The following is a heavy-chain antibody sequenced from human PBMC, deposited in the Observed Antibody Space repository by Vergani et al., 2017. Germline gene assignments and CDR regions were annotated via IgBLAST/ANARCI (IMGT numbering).Heavy chain of an antibody. CDR3: ARVNTETNGHLYYCYYMDV. V-gene: IGHV4-34*01. CDR1: GGSFTSYH. D-gene: IGHD4-11*01. CDR2: IDHTGRP. J-gene: IGHJ6*03. Sequence: QVQLQQWGGGLLKPSETLSLTCVVNGGSFTSYHWTWIRQSPGGGLEWVGDIDHTGRPDYNLSLKSRLTMSVDKSRNQFSLTLNSVTATDTAIYFCARVNTETNGHLYYCYYMDVWGQGTAVTVS.